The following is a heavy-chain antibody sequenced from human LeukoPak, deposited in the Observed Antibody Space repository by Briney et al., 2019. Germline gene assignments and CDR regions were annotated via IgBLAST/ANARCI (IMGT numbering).Heavy chain of an antibody. CDR3: ARDERLLSFLK. Sequence: GGSLRLSCAASGFTFSSYAMSWVRQAPGKGLEWVSAISGSGGSTYYADSVKGRFTISRGNSKNTLYLQMNSLRAEDTAIYYCARDERLLSFLKWGQGTLVTVSS. J-gene: IGHJ4*02. CDR2: ISGSGGST. CDR1: GFTFSSYA. V-gene: IGHV3-23*01. D-gene: IGHD3-3*01.